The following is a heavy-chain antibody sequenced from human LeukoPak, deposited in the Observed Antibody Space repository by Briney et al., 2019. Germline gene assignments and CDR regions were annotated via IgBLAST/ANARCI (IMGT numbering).Heavy chain of an antibody. J-gene: IGHJ6*03. CDR3: ARAYSPIYYYYYYMDV. D-gene: IGHD5-18*01. CDR2: IYTSGST. CDR1: GGSISSYY. V-gene: IGHV4-4*08. Sequence: ASETLSLTCTVSGGSISSYYWSWIRQPPGKGLEWIGRIYTSGSTNYNPSLKSRVTISVDTSKNQFSLKLSSVTAADTAVYYCARAYSPIYYYYYYMDVWGKGTTVTVSS.